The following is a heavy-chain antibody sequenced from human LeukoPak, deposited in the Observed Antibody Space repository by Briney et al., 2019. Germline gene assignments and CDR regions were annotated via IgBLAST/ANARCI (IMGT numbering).Heavy chain of an antibody. Sequence: SETLSLTCTVSGGSVSSGSYYWSWIRQPPGKGLEWIGYIYYSGSTNYNPSLKSRVTISVDTSKNQFSLKLSSVTAAGTAAYYCARDIVVVVAATGYYYYGMDVWGQGTTVTVSS. V-gene: IGHV4-61*01. CDR2: IYYSGST. CDR3: ARDIVVVVAATGYYYYGMDV. J-gene: IGHJ6*02. D-gene: IGHD2-15*01. CDR1: GGSVSSGSYY.